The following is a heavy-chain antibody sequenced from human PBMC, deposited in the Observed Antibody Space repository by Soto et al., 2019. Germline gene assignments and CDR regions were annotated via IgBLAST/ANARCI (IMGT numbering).Heavy chain of an antibody. Sequence: GGSXRLRCASSGLTSGSRDRRCVRQLPGKGLEWVAVIWYDGSNKYYADSVKGRFTISRDNSKNTLYLQMNSLRAEDTAVYYCARDLYDILSGLDYWGQGTLVTVSS. V-gene: IGHV3-33*01. D-gene: IGHD3-9*01. CDR2: IWYDGSNK. CDR1: GLTSGSRD. CDR3: ARDLYDILSGLDY. J-gene: IGHJ4*02.